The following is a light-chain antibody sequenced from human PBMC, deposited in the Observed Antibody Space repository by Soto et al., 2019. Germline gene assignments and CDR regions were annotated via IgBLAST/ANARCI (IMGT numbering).Light chain of an antibody. CDR2: DAS. J-gene: IGKJ3*01. V-gene: IGKV1-33*01. Sequence: DIQMTQSPSSLSASVGDRVTITCQASQDIYNYLNWYQQNPGKAPKLLIYDASNLETGVPSRFSGSGSGTDVTFTSSSLQPEDIATYYCQEYDNLLPFTFGPGTKVDI. CDR3: QEYDNLLPFT. CDR1: QDIYNY.